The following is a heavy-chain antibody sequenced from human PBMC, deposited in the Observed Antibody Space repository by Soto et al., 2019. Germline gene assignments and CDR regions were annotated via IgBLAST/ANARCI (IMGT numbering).Heavy chain of an antibody. V-gene: IGHV4-30-4*01. Sequence: SETLSLTCTVSGGSISNRDYYWSLIRHHPGKGLEWIGYIYYSGRTYYNPSLKSRVTISVDTSKNQFSLKLSSVTAADTAVYYCASLEYSSGWFADLWGHGSLVTVSS. D-gene: IGHD6-19*01. CDR3: ASLEYSSGWFADL. CDR2: IYYSGRT. CDR1: GGSISNRDYY. J-gene: IGHJ5*02.